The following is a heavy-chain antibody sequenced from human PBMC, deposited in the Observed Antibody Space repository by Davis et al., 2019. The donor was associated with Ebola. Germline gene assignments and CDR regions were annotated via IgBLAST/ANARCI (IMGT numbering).Heavy chain of an antibody. CDR3: ARMQVDTAMVPNPNFDY. D-gene: IGHD5-18*01. J-gene: IGHJ4*02. Sequence: SETLSLTCTVSGGSISSSSYYWGWIRQPPGMGLEWIGSIYYSGSTYYNSSLKSRVTISVDTSKNQFSLKLSSVTAADTAVYYCARMQVDTAMVPNPNFDYWGQGTLVTVSS. CDR2: IYYSGST. CDR1: GGSISSSSYY. V-gene: IGHV4-39*07.